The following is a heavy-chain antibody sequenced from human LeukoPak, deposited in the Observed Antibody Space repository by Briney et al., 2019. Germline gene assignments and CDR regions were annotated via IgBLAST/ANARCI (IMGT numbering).Heavy chain of an antibody. CDR3: ARASSAYYDFWSGYPNWFDP. D-gene: IGHD3-3*01. J-gene: IGHJ5*02. CDR2: IYYSGST. V-gene: IGHV4-59*01. CDR1: GGSISSYY. Sequence: PSETLSLTCTVSGGSISSYYWSWIRQPPGKGLEWIGYIYYSGSTNYNPSLKSRVTISVDTSKNQFSLKLSSVTAADTAMYYCARASSAYYDFWSGYPNWFDPWGQGTLVTVSS.